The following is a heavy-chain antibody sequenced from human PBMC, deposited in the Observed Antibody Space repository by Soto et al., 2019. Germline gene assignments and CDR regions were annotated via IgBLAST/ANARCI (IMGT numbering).Heavy chain of an antibody. V-gene: IGHV1-2*02. Sequence: ASVKGSCKASGYTFTGYHIHWVRQTPGQALEWMGWINPDSGDTEFAQRVQGRVTMTRDTSISTAYMELDRLRPDDTAVYYCARAGAFRESYYYYDGLDVWRQGTTVPVS. CDR2: INPDSGDT. CDR1: GYTFTGYH. D-gene: IGHD1-1*01. J-gene: IGHJ6*02. CDR3: ARAGAFRESYYYYDGLDV.